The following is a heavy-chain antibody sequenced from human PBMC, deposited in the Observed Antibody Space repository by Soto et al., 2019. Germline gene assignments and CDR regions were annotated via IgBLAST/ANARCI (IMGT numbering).Heavy chain of an antibody. V-gene: IGHV3-13*05. CDR3: ARSETGRLPRRADYSDGLDV. J-gene: IGHJ6*02. D-gene: IGHD2-15*01. CDR1: GFTFSDYD. Sequence: GGSLRLSCTGCGFTFSDYDMHWVRQAAGKGLEWVSTIGAARDPYYTGSVKGRFTVSRENARNSMFLQMNSVTVGDTAVYYCARSETGRLPRRADYSDGLDVWGQWTKVGVSS. CDR2: IGAARDP.